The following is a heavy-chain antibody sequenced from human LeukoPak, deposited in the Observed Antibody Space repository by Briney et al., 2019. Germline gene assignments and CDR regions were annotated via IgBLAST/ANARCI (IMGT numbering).Heavy chain of an antibody. CDR2: INHSGST. V-gene: IGHV4-34*01. CDR3: ARARKRHTYYFDY. CDR1: GGSVTTSYY. J-gene: IGHJ4*02. Sequence: SETLSLTCTVSGGSVTTSYYWSWIRQPPGKGLEWIGEINHSGSTNYNPSLKSRVTISVDTSKNQFSLKLSSVTAADTAVYYCARARKRHTYYFDYWGQGTLVTVSS.